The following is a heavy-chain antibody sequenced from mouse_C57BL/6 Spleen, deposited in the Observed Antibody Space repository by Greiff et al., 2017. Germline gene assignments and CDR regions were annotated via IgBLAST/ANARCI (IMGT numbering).Heavy chain of an antibody. CDR1: GFTFSSYA. J-gene: IGHJ1*03. CDR3: TRGEGLAWYFDV. D-gene: IGHD3-3*01. CDR2: ISSGGDYI. V-gene: IGHV5-9-1*02. Sequence: EVQLQESGAGLVKPGGSLKLSCAASGFTFSSYAMSWVRQTPEKRLEWVAYISSGGDYIYYADTVKGRFTISRDNARNTLYLQMSSLKSEDTAMYYCTRGEGLAWYFDVWGTGTTVTVSS.